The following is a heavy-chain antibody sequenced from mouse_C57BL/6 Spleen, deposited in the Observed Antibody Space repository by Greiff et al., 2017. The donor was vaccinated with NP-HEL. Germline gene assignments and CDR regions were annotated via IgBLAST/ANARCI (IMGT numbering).Heavy chain of an antibody. J-gene: IGHJ4*01. D-gene: IGHD2-4*01. V-gene: IGHV1-64*01. CDR2: IHPNSGST. CDR3: ARNYDYDYAMDY. CDR1: GYTFTSYW. Sequence: QVQLQQSGAELVKPGASVKLSCKASGYTFTSYWMHWVKQRPGQGLEWIGMIHPNSGSTNYNEKFKSKATLTVDKSSSTAYMQLSSLTSEDSAVYFCARNYDYDYAMDYWGQGTSVTVSS.